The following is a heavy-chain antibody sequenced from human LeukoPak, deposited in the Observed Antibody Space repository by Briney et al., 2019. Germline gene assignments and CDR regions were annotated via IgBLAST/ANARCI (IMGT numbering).Heavy chain of an antibody. Sequence: SETLSLTCTVSGGFITSYYWSWLRQPPGKGLEWIGYLYYSGSNQYNPSLKSRVTISADKSKNQFSLKLSSVTAADTAVYYCAREGIIGIAAGPPGINWFDPWGQGTLVTVSS. CDR2: LYYSGSN. CDR1: GGFITSYY. CDR3: AREGIIGIAAGPPGINWFDP. V-gene: IGHV4-59*12. D-gene: IGHD6-13*01. J-gene: IGHJ5*02.